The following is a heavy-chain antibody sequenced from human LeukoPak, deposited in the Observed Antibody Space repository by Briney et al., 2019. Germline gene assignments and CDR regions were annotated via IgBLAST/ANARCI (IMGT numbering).Heavy chain of an antibody. Sequence: PGGSLRLSCAASGFTFSSYAMSWVRQAPGKGLEWVSAISGSGGSTYYADSVKGRFTISRDNSKNTLYLQMNGLRAEDTAVYYCAKPAGYSSSWYPLDPWGQGTLVTVSS. V-gene: IGHV3-23*01. J-gene: IGHJ5*02. CDR1: GFTFSSYA. CDR2: ISGSGGST. D-gene: IGHD6-13*01. CDR3: AKPAGYSSSWYPLDP.